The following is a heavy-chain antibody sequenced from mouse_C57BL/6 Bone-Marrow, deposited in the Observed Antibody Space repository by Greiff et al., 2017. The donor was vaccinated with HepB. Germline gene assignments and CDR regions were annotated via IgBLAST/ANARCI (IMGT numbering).Heavy chain of an antibody. CDR3: ARLYYGSSYVLV. Sequence: QVQLQQPGAELGKPGASVKMSCKASGYTFTSYWITWVKQRPGQGLEWIGDIYPGSGSTNYNEKFKSKATLTVDTSSSTAYMQLSSLTSEDSAVYYCARLYYGSSYVLVWGTGTTVTVAS. J-gene: IGHJ1*03. CDR1: GYTFTSYW. CDR2: IYPGSGST. V-gene: IGHV1-55*01. D-gene: IGHD1-1*01.